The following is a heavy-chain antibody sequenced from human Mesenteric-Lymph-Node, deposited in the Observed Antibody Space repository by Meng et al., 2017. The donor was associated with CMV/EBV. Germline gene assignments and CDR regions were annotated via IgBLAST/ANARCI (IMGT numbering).Heavy chain of an antibody. J-gene: IGHJ5*02. CDR1: GGSISSSSYY. D-gene: IGHD6-13*01. V-gene: IGHV4-39*07. CDR3: ARGAAANWFDP. Sequence: GSLRLSCTVSGGSISSSSYYWGWIRQPPGKGLEWIGSIYYSGSTYYNPSLKSRVTISVDTSKNQFSLKLSSVTAADTAVYYCARGAAANWFDPWGQGTLVTVSS. CDR2: IYYSGST.